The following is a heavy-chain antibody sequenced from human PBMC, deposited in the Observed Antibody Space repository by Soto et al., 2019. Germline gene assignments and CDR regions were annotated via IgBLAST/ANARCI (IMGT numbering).Heavy chain of an antibody. CDR2: IIPILALT. J-gene: IGHJ5*02. Sequence: QVQLVQSGAEVKKTGSSVKVSCKASGDTSSTYSINWVRQAPGQGLEWVGRIIPILALTNYAQRFQGRVTITADKSTSKVYMGLSSLRSEDTAVYYWARGYCSGGSCYSPRYNWFDPWGQGTLVTVSS. V-gene: IGHV1-69*02. CDR1: GDTSSTYS. D-gene: IGHD2-15*01. CDR3: ARGYCSGGSCYSPRYNWFDP.